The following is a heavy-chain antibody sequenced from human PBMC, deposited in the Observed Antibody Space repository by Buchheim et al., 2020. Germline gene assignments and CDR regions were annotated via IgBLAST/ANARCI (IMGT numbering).Heavy chain of an antibody. CDR1: GFTFSTYG. V-gene: IGHV3-33*08. J-gene: IGHJ6*02. D-gene: IGHD6-19*01. CDR3: ARGGVKRAVAGIYFADV. CDR2: IWYDGSNK. Sequence: QVHLVESGGGVVQPGKSLRLSCAASGFTFSTYGLHWVRQAPGKGLEWVAVIWYDGSNKYYADSVKGRFTISRDNSKNTLYLQMNSLRAEDTAVYYCARGGVKRAVAGIYFADVWGQGTT.